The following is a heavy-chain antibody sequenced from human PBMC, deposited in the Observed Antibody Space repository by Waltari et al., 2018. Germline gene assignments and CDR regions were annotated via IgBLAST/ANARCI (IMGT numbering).Heavy chain of an antibody. J-gene: IGHJ4*02. V-gene: IGHV3-48*01. CDR3: ARTTGIGAAEVPNYFDY. Sequence: EVQLVESGGGLVQPGGYLRLSCAASGFPDSSYSMNWVREVAGKGLEWFSYISSSSSTSYYADSVKGRFTISRDNAKNSLYLQMNSLRAEDTAVYYCARTTGIGAAEVPNYFDYWGQGTLVTVSS. CDR2: ISSSSSTS. CDR1: GFPDSSYS. D-gene: IGHD6-13*01.